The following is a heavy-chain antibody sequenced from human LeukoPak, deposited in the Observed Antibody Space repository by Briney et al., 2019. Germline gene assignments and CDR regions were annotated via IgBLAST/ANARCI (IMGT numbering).Heavy chain of an antibody. Sequence: GGSLRLSCAASGFTFSSYAMSWVRQAPGKGLEWVSVISGSGSSTSQVDSVKGRFTISRDNSKNTLYLQMNSLRAEDTAVYYCAKDRFGNKGYFDYWGHGTLVTVSS. D-gene: IGHD3-10*01. J-gene: IGHJ4*01. CDR3: AKDRFGNKGYFDY. V-gene: IGHV3-23*01. CDR2: ISGSGSST. CDR1: GFTFSSYA.